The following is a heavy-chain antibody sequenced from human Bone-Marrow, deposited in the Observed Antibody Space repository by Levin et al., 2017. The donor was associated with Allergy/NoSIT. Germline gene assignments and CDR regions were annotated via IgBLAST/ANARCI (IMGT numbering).Heavy chain of an antibody. CDR2: VFHTGTT. CDR1: GYSIRSAYY. CDR3: VRDGGYQLLPLLSYFDY. V-gene: IGHV4-38-2*02. Sequence: SETLSLTCSVSGYSIRSAYYWGWIRQTPGKGLEWIGSVFHTGTTSYNPSLQSRVTMSRDTSKNYFSLQLRSVTAADTAIYYCVRDGGYQLLPLLSYFDYWGQGVLVTVSS. D-gene: IGHD1-26*01. J-gene: IGHJ4*02.